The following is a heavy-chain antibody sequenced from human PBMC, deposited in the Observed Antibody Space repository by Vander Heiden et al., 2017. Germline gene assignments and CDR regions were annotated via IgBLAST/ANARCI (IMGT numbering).Heavy chain of an antibody. V-gene: IGHV3-30*18. CDR2: ISYDGSNK. Sequence: QVQLVESGGGVVQPGRSLRLSCAASGFTFSSYGMHWVRQAPGKGLEWVAVISYDGSNKYYADSVKGRFTISRDNSKNTLYLQMNSLRAEDTAVYYCAKPYVSYGDYYYYGMDVWGQGTTVTVSS. CDR3: AKPYVSYGDYYYYGMDV. D-gene: IGHD4-17*01. CDR1: GFTFSSYG. J-gene: IGHJ6*02.